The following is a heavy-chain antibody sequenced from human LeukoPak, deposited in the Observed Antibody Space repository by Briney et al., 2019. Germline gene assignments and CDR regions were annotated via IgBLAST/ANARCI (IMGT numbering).Heavy chain of an antibody. CDR2: ISSSGSNI. CDR1: GYTFSDYY. J-gene: IGHJ5*02. V-gene: IGHV3-11*04. D-gene: IGHD6-19*01. Sequence: GGCLRLSCADSGYTFSDYYMSWIRQAPGEGLEWVSYISSSGSNIYYADSVKGRFTISRDNGKNSLYLQMNSLRAEDTAVYYCARDGSIAVKNWFDPWGQGTLVTVSS. CDR3: ARDGSIAVKNWFDP.